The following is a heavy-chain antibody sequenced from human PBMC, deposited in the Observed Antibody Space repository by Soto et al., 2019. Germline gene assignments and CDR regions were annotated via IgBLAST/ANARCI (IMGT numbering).Heavy chain of an antibody. CDR3: ARVALSADQRKYSDY. CDR2: IRNKANSYST. J-gene: IGHJ4*02. Sequence: EVQLVESGGGLVQPGGSLRLSCAASGFTFSDYYMDWVRQAPGKGLEWVGRIRNKANSYSTEYAASVKGRFTISRDDSKNSLYLQMNSLKTEDTALYYCARVALSADQRKYSDYWGQGTLVTVSS. CDR1: GFTFSDYY. V-gene: IGHV3-72*01.